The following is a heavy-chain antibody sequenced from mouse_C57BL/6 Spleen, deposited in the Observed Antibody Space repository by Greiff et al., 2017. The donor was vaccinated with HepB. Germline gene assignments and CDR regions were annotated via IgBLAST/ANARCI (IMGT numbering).Heavy chain of an antibody. D-gene: IGHD2-4*01. CDR1: GFTFSSYA. J-gene: IGHJ3*01. Sequence: EVKLVESGGGLVKPGGSLKLSCAASGFTFSSYAMSWVRQTPEKRLEWVATISDGGSYTYYPDNVKGRFTISRDNAKNNLYLQMSHLKSEDTAMYYCARDDDSLFAYWGQGTLVTVSA. V-gene: IGHV5-4*01. CDR2: ISDGGSYT. CDR3: ARDDDSLFAY.